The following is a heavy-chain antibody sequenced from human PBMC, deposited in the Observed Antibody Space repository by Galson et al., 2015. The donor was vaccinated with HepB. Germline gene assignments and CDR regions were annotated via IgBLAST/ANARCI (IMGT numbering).Heavy chain of an antibody. J-gene: IGHJ5*02. CDR2: IIPIFGTA. CDR1: GGTFSSYA. D-gene: IGHD6-13*01. CDR3: ARDMGIAGARGAGDNWFDP. Sequence: SVKVSCKASGGTFSSYAISWVRQAPGQGLEWMGGIIPIFGTANYAQKFQGRVTITADESTSTAYMELSSLRSEDTAVYYCARDMGIAGARGAGDNWFDPWGQGTLVTVSS. V-gene: IGHV1-69*13.